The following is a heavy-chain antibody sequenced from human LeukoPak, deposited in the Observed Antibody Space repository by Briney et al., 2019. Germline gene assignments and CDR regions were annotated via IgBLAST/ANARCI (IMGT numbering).Heavy chain of an antibody. CDR2: ISSGGTYE. CDR1: GFTFSNYA. CDR3: ARVPTMIDNYYYGMDV. J-gene: IGHJ6*02. Sequence: GGSLRLSCAASGFTFSNYAMHWVRQAPGKGLEWVSLISSGGTYEYYADSVKGRFTISRDNSKNTLYLQLNSLRSDDTAVYYCARVPTMIDNYYYGMDVWGQGTTVTVSS. V-gene: IGHV3-30*01. D-gene: IGHD3-22*01.